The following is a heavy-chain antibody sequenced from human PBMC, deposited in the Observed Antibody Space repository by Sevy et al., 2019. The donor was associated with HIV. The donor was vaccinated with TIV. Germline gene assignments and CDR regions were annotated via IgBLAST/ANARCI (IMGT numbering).Heavy chain of an antibody. CDR1: GFPFSSYS. Sequence: GESLKISCAASGFPFSSYSFYWVRQAPGKGLEYVSAIGSDGETTLYASSVKGRFTISRDNSKNTVFLQMGRLRSEDMGVYYCAGDSGTYHAFDLWGRGTMVTVSS. CDR3: AGDSGTYHAFDL. CDR2: IGSDGETT. J-gene: IGHJ3*01. V-gene: IGHV3-64*01. D-gene: IGHD1-26*01.